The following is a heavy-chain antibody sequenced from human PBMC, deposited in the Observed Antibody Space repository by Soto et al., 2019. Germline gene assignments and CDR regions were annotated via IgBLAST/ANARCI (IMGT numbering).Heavy chain of an antibody. J-gene: IGHJ4*02. V-gene: IGHV1-18*01. D-gene: IGHD3-10*01. CDR3: ARDLDASGSYYTDY. CDR2: ISVYHGNT. CDR1: GYTFGKYG. Sequence: QVQLVQSGTEVKKPGASVKVSCKASGYTFGKYGISWVRQAPGQGLEWVGWISVYHGNTVHAQKFRGRVNMTTDTSTSTAYMELGSLKSDDTAVYYCARDLDASGSYYTDYWGQGTLVTVSS.